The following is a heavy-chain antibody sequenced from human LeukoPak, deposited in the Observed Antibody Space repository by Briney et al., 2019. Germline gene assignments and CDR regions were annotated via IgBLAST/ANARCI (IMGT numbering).Heavy chain of an antibody. D-gene: IGHD3-10*01. CDR2: IFYSGCT. CDR1: GGSISSYC. J-gene: IGHJ6*03. CDR3: ARAVGSGSFQTYYYYMDV. Sequence: SETLSLTCTVSGGSISSYCWSWIRQPPGKGLEWIGYIFYSGCTNYNPSLKSRVTISVDTSKNQFSLKLSSVTAADTAVYYCARAVGSGSFQTYYYYMDVWGKGTTVTISS. V-gene: IGHV4-59*12.